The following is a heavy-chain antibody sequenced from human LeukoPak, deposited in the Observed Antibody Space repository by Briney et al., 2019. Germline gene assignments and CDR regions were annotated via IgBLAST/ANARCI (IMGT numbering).Heavy chain of an antibody. Sequence: GESLKISCKGSGYSFTSYWIGWVRQMPGKGLEWMGIIYPGDSDTRYSPSFQGQVTISADKSISTAYLQWSSLKASDTAKYYCATTYCSSTSCYTDAFDIWGQGTMVTVSS. CDR2: IYPGDSDT. D-gene: IGHD2-2*02. CDR3: ATTYCSSTSCYTDAFDI. J-gene: IGHJ3*02. V-gene: IGHV5-51*01. CDR1: GYSFTSYW.